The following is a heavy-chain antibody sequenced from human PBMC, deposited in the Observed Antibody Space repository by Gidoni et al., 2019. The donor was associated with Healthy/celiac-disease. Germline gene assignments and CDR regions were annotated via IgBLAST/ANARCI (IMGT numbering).Heavy chain of an antibody. CDR3: ARGSVAGDY. V-gene: IGHV4-34*01. D-gene: IGHD6-19*01. CDR2: INHSGST. J-gene: IGHJ4*02. CDR1: GGSFSGYY. Sequence: QVQLQQWGAGLLKPSETLSLPCAVYGGSFSGYYWSWIRQPPGKGLEWIGEINHSGSTNYNPSLKSRVTISVDTSKNQFSLKLSSVTAADTAVYYCARGSVAGDYWGQGTLVTVSS.